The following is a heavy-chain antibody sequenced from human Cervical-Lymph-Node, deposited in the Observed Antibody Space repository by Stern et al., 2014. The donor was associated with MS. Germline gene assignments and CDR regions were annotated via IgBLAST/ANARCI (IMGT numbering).Heavy chain of an antibody. J-gene: IGHJ4*02. Sequence: QVQLVQSGAEVKKPGASVKVSCKASGYTFTDYYMHWVRQAPGQGLEWMGFINPYSDGTSYAQKFQGRVAMTRDTSISTAYMELTRLTSDDTAVYYCASGVSGYTSSWLRGFDYWGQGALVTVSS. CDR1: GYTFTDYY. CDR3: ASGVSGYTSSWLRGFDY. CDR2: INPYSDGT. V-gene: IGHV1-2*02. D-gene: IGHD6-13*01.